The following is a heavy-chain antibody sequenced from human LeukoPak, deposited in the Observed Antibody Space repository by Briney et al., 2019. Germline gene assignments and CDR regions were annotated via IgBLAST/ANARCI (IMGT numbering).Heavy chain of an antibody. CDR2: IYYSGTT. Sequence: SETLSLTCTVSGGSISGSSFWWAWIRRPPGKGLEWIGNIYYSGTTNYNPSLESRVAILVDTSKNQFSLKLSSVTAADTAVYYCARGSFHWLLGWGQGTLVTVSS. CDR1: GGSISGSSFW. J-gene: IGHJ4*02. CDR3: ARGSFHWLLG. D-gene: IGHD3-9*01. V-gene: IGHV4-39*07.